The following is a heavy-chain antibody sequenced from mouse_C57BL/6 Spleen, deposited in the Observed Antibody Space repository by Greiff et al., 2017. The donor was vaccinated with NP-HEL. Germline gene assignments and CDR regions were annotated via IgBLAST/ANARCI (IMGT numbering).Heavy chain of an antibody. CDR3: ARSGLITTDAMDY. CDR1: GYTFASYW. V-gene: IGHV1-55*01. CDR2: IYPGSGST. Sequence: VQLQQSGAELVKPGASVKMSCKASGYTFASYWITWVKQRPGQGLEWIGDIYPGSGSTNYNEKFKGKATLTADKSSSTAYMELRSLTSEDSAVYFCARSGLITTDAMDYWGQGTSVTVSS. D-gene: IGHD1-1*01. J-gene: IGHJ4*01.